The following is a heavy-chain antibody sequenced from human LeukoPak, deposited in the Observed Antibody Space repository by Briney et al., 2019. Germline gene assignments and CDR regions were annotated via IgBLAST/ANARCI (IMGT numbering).Heavy chain of an antibody. Sequence: SETLSLTCTVSGGSISSYYWSWIRQPPGKGLEWIGYIYYSGSTNYNPSLKSRVTISVDTSKNQFSLKLTSVTAADTAVYYCAGRPYDSSGYFDYWGQGTLVTVSS. CDR3: AGRPYDSSGYFDY. CDR1: GGSISSYY. J-gene: IGHJ4*02. D-gene: IGHD3-22*01. V-gene: IGHV4-59*01. CDR2: IYYSGST.